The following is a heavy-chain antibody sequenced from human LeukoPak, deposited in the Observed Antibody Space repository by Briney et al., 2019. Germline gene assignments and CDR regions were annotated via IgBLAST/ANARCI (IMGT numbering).Heavy chain of an antibody. J-gene: IGHJ4*02. CDR1: GGSFSGYY. CDR3: ARESCSSTSCQKGFDY. CDR2: IYYSGST. V-gene: IGHV4-59*12. Sequence: PSETLSLTCAVYGGSFSGYYWSWIRQPPGKGLEWIGYIYYSGSTNYNPSLKSRVTISVDTSENQFSLKLNSVTAADTAVYYCARESCSSTSCQKGFDYWGQGTLVTVSS. D-gene: IGHD2-2*01.